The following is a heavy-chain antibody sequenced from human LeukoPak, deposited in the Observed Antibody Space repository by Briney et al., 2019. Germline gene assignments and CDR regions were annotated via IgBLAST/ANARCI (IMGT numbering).Heavy chain of an antibody. J-gene: IGHJ4*02. D-gene: IGHD3-10*01. V-gene: IGHV3-21*01. CDR3: ARAGRFGELSPFDY. Sequence: GGSLRLSCAASGFTFSSYSMNWVRQAPGKGLEWVSSISSSSSYIYYADSVKGRFTISRDNAKNSLYLQMNSLRAEDTAVYYCARAGRFGELSPFDYWGQGTLVTVSS. CDR1: GFTFSSYS. CDR2: ISSSSSYI.